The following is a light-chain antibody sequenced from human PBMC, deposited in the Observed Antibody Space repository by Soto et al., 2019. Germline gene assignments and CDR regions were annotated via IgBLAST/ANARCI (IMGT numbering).Light chain of an antibody. V-gene: IGKV1-5*01. J-gene: IGKJ2*01. CDR1: QSVSRR. CDR2: DAS. CDR3: HTYNSYSLHT. Sequence: GDRITITCRASQSVSRRLAWYQQKTGKAPKLLIYDASSLESGVPSRFSGRGSGTEFTLTISSLQPDDCATYYCHTYNSYSLHTFGQGTKLEIK.